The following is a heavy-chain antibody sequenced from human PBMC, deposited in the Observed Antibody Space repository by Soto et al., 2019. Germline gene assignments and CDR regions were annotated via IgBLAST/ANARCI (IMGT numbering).Heavy chain of an antibody. J-gene: IGHJ4*01. CDR1: GYTFTSYL. CDR2: INTNNGGT. Sequence: GASVKVSCKASGYTFTSYLMHWVRQAPGQGLEWMGWINTNNGGTNSAQKFQGRVTMTMDTSINTAYMELSSLRSDDTAIYYCARGWKGFVGVNIWGQGTLVTVSS. V-gene: IGHV1-2*02. D-gene: IGHD2-21*01. CDR3: ARGWKGFVGVNI.